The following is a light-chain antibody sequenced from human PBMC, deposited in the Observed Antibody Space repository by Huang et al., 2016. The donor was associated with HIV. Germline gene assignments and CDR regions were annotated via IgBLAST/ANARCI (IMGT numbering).Light chain of an antibody. V-gene: IGKV1-39*01. J-gene: IGKJ5*01. Sequence: IQMTQSPTSLSASVGDRVFISCRTSQSVGTYLNWYQQKPGKAPKLLISSASTLHSGVPSRFSGGGSGTVFTLTIRGLQLYDFATYFCQQSYGALSSFGPGTR. CDR3: QQSYGALSS. CDR1: QSVGTY. CDR2: SAS.